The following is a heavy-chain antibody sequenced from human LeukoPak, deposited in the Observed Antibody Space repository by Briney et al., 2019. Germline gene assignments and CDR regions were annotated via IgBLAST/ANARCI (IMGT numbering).Heavy chain of an antibody. CDR2: INPNSGVT. D-gene: IGHD5-18*01. Sequence: SVKVSCKTSGYTFTAYYMHWALQAPGQRLEWIGWINPNSGVTNYAQKFQGRVTMTRDTSISTAYMELSRLRSDATAVYYCARGKDTAPGYWGQGTLVTVSS. CDR3: ARGKDTAPGY. V-gene: IGHV1-2*02. J-gene: IGHJ4*02. CDR1: GYTFTAYY.